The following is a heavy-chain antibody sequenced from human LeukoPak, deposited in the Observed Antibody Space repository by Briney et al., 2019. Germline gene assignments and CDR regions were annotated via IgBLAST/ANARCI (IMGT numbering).Heavy chain of an antibody. V-gene: IGHV3-7*01. J-gene: IGHJ5*02. D-gene: IGHD3-3*01. CDR3: ARLLEWFPNWFDP. CDR2: IKQDGSEK. CDR1: GFTFSSYG. Sequence: PGGSLRLSCAASGFTFSSYGMHWVRQAPGKGLEWVANIKQDGSEKYYVDSVKGRFTISRDDAKNSLYLQMNSLRAEDTAVYYCARLLEWFPNWFDPWGQGTLVTVSS.